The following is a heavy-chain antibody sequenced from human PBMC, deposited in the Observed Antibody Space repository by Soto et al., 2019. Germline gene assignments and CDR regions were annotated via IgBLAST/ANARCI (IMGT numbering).Heavy chain of an antibody. CDR2: VYSSGGT. Sequence: KASETLSLTCTVSGGSMSSYYWTWIRQPAGKGLEWIGRVYSSGGTHYNPSLKSRVTISIDTSKNQFSLRLLSVTDADTAVYFCARGQRFSDWFDPWGQGTLVT. CDR3: ARGQRFSDWFDP. V-gene: IGHV4-4*07. D-gene: IGHD3-3*01. J-gene: IGHJ5*02. CDR1: GGSMSSYY.